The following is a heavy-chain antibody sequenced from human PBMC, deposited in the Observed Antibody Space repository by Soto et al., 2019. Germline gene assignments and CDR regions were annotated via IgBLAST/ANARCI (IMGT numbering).Heavy chain of an antibody. CDR1: GGSISSGPYS. Sequence: SETLSLTCTVSGGSISSGPYSWGWIRQPPGEGLEWIGTFHYSESTYYNPSLESRVTISVDTSKNQFSLKVSSVTVADTAVYYCARLGGYCSSTNCYGHYGMDVWGQGTTVTVSS. CDR3: ARLGGYCSSTNCYGHYGMDV. CDR2: FHYSEST. J-gene: IGHJ6*02. D-gene: IGHD2-2*01. V-gene: IGHV4-39*01.